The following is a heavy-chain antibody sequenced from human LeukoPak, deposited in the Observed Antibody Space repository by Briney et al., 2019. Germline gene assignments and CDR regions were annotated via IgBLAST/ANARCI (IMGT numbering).Heavy chain of an antibody. Sequence: GESLKISCKGSGYSFTSYWIGWVRQMPGKGLEWMGLIYPGNSDTRYSPLFQGQVTLSVDRSISTAYLHWSGLKASDTAIYYCARFALTSSLDYWGQGTLVTVSS. J-gene: IGHJ4*02. CDR1: GYSFTSYW. CDR3: ARFALTSSLDY. V-gene: IGHV5-51*01. CDR2: IYPGNSDT. D-gene: IGHD6-13*01.